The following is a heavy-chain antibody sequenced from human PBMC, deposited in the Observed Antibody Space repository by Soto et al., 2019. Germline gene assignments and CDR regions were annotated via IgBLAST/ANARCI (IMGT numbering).Heavy chain of an antibody. V-gene: IGHV3-48*01. CDR1: GFTFSSYS. J-gene: IGHJ5*02. Sequence: EVQLVESGGGLVQPGGSLRLSCAASGFTFSSYSMNWVRQAPGKGLERGSYISSSISTIYCADSVKGRFTISSYNAKNSLYLQMNSLIAEDTAVYYCARGAYLNWFYPWGQGTLVTVSS. CDR3: ARGAYLNWFYP. CDR2: ISSSISTI.